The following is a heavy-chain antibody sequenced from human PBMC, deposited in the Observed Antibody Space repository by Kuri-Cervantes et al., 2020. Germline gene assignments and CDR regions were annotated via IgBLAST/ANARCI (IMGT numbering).Heavy chain of an antibody. J-gene: IGHJ4*02. CDR2: INPNGGGT. D-gene: IGHD3-10*01. CDR3: ARDGGSTMVRGVDPYYFDY. CDR1: GYTFTGYY. Sequence: ASAKVSCKASGYTFTGYYMHWVRQAPGQGLEWMGWINPNGGGTNYAQKFQGRVTMTRDTSISTVYMELSSLRSEDTAVYYCARDGGSTMVRGVDPYYFDYWGQGTLVTVSS. V-gene: IGHV1-2*02.